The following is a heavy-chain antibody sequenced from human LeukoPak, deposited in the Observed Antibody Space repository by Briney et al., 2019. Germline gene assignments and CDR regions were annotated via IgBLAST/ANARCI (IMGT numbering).Heavy chain of an antibody. CDR2: IWYDGSNN. CDR3: ARGSDCSGGSCYSYWYFDL. J-gene: IGHJ2*01. V-gene: IGHV3-33*01. D-gene: IGHD2-15*01. Sequence: GGSLRLSCAASGSTFSTYGMYWVRQAPGKGLEWVAVIWYDGSNNYYADSVRGRFTISRDNAKNTLCLQMNSLRAEDTAMYYCARGSDCSGGSCYSYWYFDLWGRGTLVTVSS. CDR1: GSTFSTYG.